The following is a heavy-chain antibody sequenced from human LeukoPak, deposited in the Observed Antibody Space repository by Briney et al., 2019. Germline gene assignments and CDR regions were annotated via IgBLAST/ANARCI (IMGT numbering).Heavy chain of an antibody. CDR2: IYYSGST. Sequence: SQTLSLTCTVSGGSISSGDYYWSWIRQPLGKGLEWIGYIYYSGSTYYNPSLKSRVTISVDTSKNQFSLKLSYVTAADTAVNYCARVASSSWYYFDYWGQGTLVTVSP. D-gene: IGHD6-13*01. CDR3: ARVASSSWYYFDY. V-gene: IGHV4-30-4*08. CDR1: GGSISSGDYY. J-gene: IGHJ4*02.